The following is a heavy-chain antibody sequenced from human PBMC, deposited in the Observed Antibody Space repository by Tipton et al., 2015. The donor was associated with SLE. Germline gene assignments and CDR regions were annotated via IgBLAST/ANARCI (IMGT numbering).Heavy chain of an antibody. CDR2: INSDGSST. V-gene: IGHV3-74*01. Sequence: SLRLSCAASGFTFSSYAMSWVRQAPGKGLVWVSRINSDGSSTNYADSVKGRFTISRDNAKNTLYLQMNSLRAEDTAVYYCARDEFCSGTSCYWWYFDLWGRGTLVTVSS. D-gene: IGHD2-2*01. CDR3: ARDEFCSGTSCYWWYFDL. CDR1: GFTFSSYA. J-gene: IGHJ2*01.